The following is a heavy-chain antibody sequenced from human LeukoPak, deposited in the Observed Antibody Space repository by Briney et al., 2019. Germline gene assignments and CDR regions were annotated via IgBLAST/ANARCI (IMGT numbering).Heavy chain of an antibody. V-gene: IGHV3-23*01. CDR1: GFTFSSYA. D-gene: IGHD6-13*01. CDR2: ISGSGGST. CDR3: AKAPPSSSSWHPYYFDY. J-gene: IGHJ4*02. Sequence: QAGGSLRLSCAASGFTFSSYAMSWVRQAPGKGLEWVSAISGSGGSTYYADSVKGRFTISRDNSKNTLYLQMNSLRAEDTAVYYCAKAPPSSSSWHPYYFDYWGQGTLVTVSS.